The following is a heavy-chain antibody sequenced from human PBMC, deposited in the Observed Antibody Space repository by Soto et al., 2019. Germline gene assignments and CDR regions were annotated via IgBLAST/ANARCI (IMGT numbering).Heavy chain of an antibody. Sequence: EVPLVESGGDLVQPGGSARLSCAASGFSVSGWYMDWVRQAPGKGLEWVARLKDRSQNYATEYAASVKGRFTVSRHPSQNSIFLQMKSLKIEDTAVYYCAREGDARWLDSWGQGTLVTVS. V-gene: IGHV3-72*01. D-gene: IGHD1-26*01. CDR1: GFSVSGWY. CDR3: AREGDARWLDS. J-gene: IGHJ5*01. CDR2: LKDRSQNYAT.